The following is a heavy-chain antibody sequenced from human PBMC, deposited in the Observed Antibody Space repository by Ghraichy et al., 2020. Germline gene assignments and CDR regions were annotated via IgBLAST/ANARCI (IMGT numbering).Heavy chain of an antibody. CDR1: GFSLSTSGMC. Sequence: SGPTLVKPTQTLTLTCTFSGFSLSTSGMCVIWIRQPPGKALEWLGLIDWNDDKYYSTSLKTRLTISKDTSKNQVVLTMTNMDPVDRATYYCARAHCSDGSCCQNFDYWGQGTLVTVSS. CDR2: IDWNDDK. J-gene: IGHJ4*02. CDR3: ARAHCSDGSCCQNFDY. D-gene: IGHD2-15*01. V-gene: IGHV2-70*01.